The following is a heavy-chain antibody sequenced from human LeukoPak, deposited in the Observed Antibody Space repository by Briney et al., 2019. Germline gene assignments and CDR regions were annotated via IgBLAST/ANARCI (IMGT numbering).Heavy chain of an antibody. CDR1: GYTFTSYY. D-gene: IGHD3-3*01. J-gene: IGHJ4*02. V-gene: IGHV1-46*01. CDR2: INPSGGST. CDR3: ARDQRYDFWSGSFDF. Sequence: ASVKVSCKASGYTFTSYYMHWVRQAPGQGLEWMGIINPSGGSTSYAQKFQGRVTMTRDTSTSAVYMELSSLRSEDTAVYYCARDQRYDFWSGSFDFWGQGTLVTASS.